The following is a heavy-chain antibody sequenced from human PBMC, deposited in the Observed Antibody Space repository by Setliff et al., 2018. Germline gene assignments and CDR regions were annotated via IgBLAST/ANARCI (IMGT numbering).Heavy chain of an antibody. V-gene: IGHV3-49*04. CDR1: GFTFGDYA. CDR2: IRSKAYGGTT. J-gene: IGHJ4*02. CDR3: TRGYGDYAY. D-gene: IGHD4-17*01. Sequence: GGSLRLSCTASGFTFGDYAMSWVRQAPGKGLEWVGFIRSKAYGGTTEYAASVKGRFTISRDDSKSIAYLQMNSLKSEDTAVYYCTRGYGDYAYWGQGTLVTVSS.